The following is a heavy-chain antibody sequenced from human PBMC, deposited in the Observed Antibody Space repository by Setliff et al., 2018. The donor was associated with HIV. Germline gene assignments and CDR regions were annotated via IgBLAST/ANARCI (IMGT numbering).Heavy chain of an antibody. V-gene: IGHV5-51*01. CDR1: GYKFINYW. D-gene: IGHD7-27*01. Sequence: GESLKISCKGSGYKFINYWIGWVRQMPGTGLEWMGVTYPGDSTTRYSPSLEGQVTISADRSINTAFLQWSSLEASDTAMYYCIRRRRAPGAADLESYWGQGTLVTVSS. J-gene: IGHJ4*02. CDR2: TYPGDSTT. CDR3: IRRRRAPGAADLESY.